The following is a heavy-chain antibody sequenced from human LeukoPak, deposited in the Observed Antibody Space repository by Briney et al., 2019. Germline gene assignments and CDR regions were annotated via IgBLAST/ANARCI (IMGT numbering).Heavy chain of an antibody. CDR2: ISESAYNT. CDR3: AKHSGSYFIYYVDS. Sequence: GGSLRLPCAASGFTFSSYGMSWVRQAPGKGLEWVATISESAYNTYYADSVKGRFTISRDNSANTVFLHMSSLRAEDTALYYCAKHSGSYFIYYVDSWGQGTLVTVSS. J-gene: IGHJ4*02. V-gene: IGHV3-23*01. CDR1: GFTFSSYG. D-gene: IGHD1-26*01.